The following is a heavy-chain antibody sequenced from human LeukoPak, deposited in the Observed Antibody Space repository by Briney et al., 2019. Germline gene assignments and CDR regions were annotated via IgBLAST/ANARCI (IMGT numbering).Heavy chain of an antibody. CDR1: GGSFSGYY. CDR3: ARQSYGSGSFYYNWFDP. D-gene: IGHD3-10*01. V-gene: IGHV4-34*01. CDR2: INHSGST. Sequence: PSVTLSLTCAVYGGSFSGYYWSWIRQPPGKGLEWIGEINHSGSTNYNPSLKSRVTISVDTSKNQFSLKLSSVTAADTAVYSCARQSYGSGSFYYNWFDPWGQGTLVTVSS. J-gene: IGHJ5*02.